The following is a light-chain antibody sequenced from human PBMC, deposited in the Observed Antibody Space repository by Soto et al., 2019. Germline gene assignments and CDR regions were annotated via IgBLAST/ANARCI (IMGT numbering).Light chain of an antibody. J-gene: IGKJ1*01. V-gene: IGKV1-39*01. CDR2: AAS. CDR3: HQSYSTPRT. Sequence: DIQMTQSPSSLSASVGDRVTITCRASQSISSYLNWYQQKPGKAPKLLIYAASSLQSGVPSRFSGSGSGPDFTLPISSLQPEDFAPYYCHQSYSTPRTLGKGTKVEIK. CDR1: QSISSY.